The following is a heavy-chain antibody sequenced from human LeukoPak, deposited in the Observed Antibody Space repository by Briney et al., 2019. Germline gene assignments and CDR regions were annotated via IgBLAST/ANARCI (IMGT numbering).Heavy chain of an antibody. CDR2: VYGSDNI. CDR1: GASISTYY. J-gene: IGHJ6*02. Sequence: SETLSLTCTVSGASISTYYWSWIRQAAGKGLEWIGRVYGSDNINYNPSLKSRVSMSVDTSKNQLSLKVTSLTAADTAVYYCARDLGLYYHGMDVWGQGTTVTVSS. V-gene: IGHV4-4*07. CDR3: ARDLGLYYHGMDV. D-gene: IGHD3-16*01.